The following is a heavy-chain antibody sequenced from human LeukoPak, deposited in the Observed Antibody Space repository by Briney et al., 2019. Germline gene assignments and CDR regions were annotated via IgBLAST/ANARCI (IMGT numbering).Heavy chain of an antibody. Sequence: SVKVSCKASGGTFSSYTISWVRQAPGQGLEWMGRIIPILGIANYAQQFQGRITITADKTTSTAYLELSSLRSEDTAVYYWARDRNWNLDYWGQGTLVTVSS. CDR3: ARDRNWNLDY. CDR2: IIPILGIA. J-gene: IGHJ4*02. V-gene: IGHV1-69*04. CDR1: GGTFSSYT. D-gene: IGHD1-1*01.